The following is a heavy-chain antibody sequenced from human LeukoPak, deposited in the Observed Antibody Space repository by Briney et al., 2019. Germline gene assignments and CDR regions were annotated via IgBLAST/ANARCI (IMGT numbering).Heavy chain of an antibody. V-gene: IGHV3-11*01. CDR1: GFTVSSNY. J-gene: IGHJ5*02. CDR3: AREYYYDSSGYYYP. Sequence: GGSLRLSCAASGFTVSSNYMSWIRQAPGKGLEWVSYISSSGSTIYYADSVRGRFTISRDNAKNSLYLQMNSLRAEDTAVYYCAREYYYDSSGYYYPWGQGTLVTVSS. D-gene: IGHD3-22*01. CDR2: ISSSGSTI.